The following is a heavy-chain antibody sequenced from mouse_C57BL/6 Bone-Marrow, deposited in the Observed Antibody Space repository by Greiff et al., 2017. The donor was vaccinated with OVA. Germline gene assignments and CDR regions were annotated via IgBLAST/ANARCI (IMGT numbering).Heavy chain of an antibody. Sequence: VQLKESGAELVRPGTSVKMSCKASGYTFTNYWIGWAKQRPGHGLEWIGDIYPGGGYTNYNEKFKGKATLTADKSSSTAYMQFSSLTSEDSAIYYCARRPYSSSYDYFDYWGQGTTLTVSS. D-gene: IGHD1-1*01. CDR3: ARRPYSSSYDYFDY. J-gene: IGHJ2*01. V-gene: IGHV1-63*01. CDR2: IYPGGGYT. CDR1: GYTFTNYW.